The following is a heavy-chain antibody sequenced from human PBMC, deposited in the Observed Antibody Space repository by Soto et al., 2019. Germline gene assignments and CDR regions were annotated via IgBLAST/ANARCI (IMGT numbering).Heavy chain of an antibody. CDR2: VGTNNANT. CDR1: GYTFTAYG. CDR3: ARELSTHSSPFYSFAY. D-gene: IGHD3-22*01. Sequence: ASVNVSCKTSGYTFTAYGLAWLRQAPGQRPEWLGWVGTNNANTNYAQKFQDRVTMTSDRSTATTYMELRSLRSDDTAVYYCARELSTHSSPFYSFAYWGQGTLVTVAS. J-gene: IGHJ4*02. V-gene: IGHV1-18*01.